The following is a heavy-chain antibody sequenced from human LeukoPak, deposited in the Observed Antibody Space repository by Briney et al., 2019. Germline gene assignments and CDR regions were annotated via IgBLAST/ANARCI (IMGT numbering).Heavy chain of an antibody. CDR1: GGSISSRGFY. CDR3: ARHPLGYCSITSCPSDYGMDV. D-gene: IGHD2-2*01. J-gene: IGHJ6*02. V-gene: IGHV4-39*01. CDR2: IYYTGTT. Sequence: SETLSLTCTVSGGSISSRGFYWGWYPQPPGTEPAWLGRIYYTGTTYDNPSLKSRVTISVDTSKIHFSLKLSSVTAADTAVYYCARHPLGYCSITSCPSDYGMDVWGQGTTVTVSS.